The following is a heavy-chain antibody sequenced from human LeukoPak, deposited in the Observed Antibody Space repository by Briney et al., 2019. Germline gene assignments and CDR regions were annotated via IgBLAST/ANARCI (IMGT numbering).Heavy chain of an antibody. CDR2: IIPIFGTA. CDR1: GGTFSSYA. CDR3: VTYYDFWSGYRAEYFQH. D-gene: IGHD3-3*01. Sequence: SVKDSCKASGGTFSSYAISWVRQAPGQGLEWMGGIIPIFGTANYAQKFQGRVTITTDESTSTAYMELSSLRSEDTAVYYCVTYYDFWSGYRAEYFQHWGQGTLVTVSS. V-gene: IGHV1-69*05. J-gene: IGHJ1*01.